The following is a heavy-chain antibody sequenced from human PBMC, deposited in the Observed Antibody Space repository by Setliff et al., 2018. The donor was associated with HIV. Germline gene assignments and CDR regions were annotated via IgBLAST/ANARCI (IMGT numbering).Heavy chain of an antibody. V-gene: IGHV4-39*07. CDR3: ARLKSGSLGGYVDY. D-gene: IGHD3-10*01. CDR2: IYYSGST. J-gene: IGHJ4*02. CDR1: GGSISSSSYS. Sequence: TSETLSLTCTVSGGSISSSSYSWGWIRQPPGKGLEWIGSIYYSGSTYYNPSLKSRVTMSIDTSKNQFSLNLSSVTAADTAVYYCARLKSGSLGGYVDYWGQGTLVTVSS.